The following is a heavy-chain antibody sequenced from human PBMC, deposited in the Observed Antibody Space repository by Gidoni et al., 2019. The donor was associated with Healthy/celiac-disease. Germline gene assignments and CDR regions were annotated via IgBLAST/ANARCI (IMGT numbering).Heavy chain of an antibody. CDR1: GFTFSNAW. CDR2: IKSKTDGGTT. CDR3: RDFGGSLTHDY. J-gene: IGHJ4*02. Sequence: EVQLVESGGGLVKPGGSLRLSCAASGFTFSNAWMSWVRQAPGKGLEWVGRIKSKTDGGTTDYAAPVKGRFTISRDDSKNTLYLQMNSLKTEDTAVYYCRDFGGSLTHDYWGQGTLVTVSS. V-gene: IGHV3-15*01. D-gene: IGHD1-26*01.